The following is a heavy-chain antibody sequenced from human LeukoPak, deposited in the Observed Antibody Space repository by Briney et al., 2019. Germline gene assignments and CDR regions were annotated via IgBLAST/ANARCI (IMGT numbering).Heavy chain of an antibody. J-gene: IGHJ4*02. CDR2: IYYSGST. D-gene: IGHD6-19*01. CDR1: GGSISSYY. Sequence: SETLSLTCTVSGGSISSYYWGWIRQPPGKGLEWIGSIYYSGSTYYNPSLKSRVTISVDTSKNQFSLKLSSVTAADTAVYYCARAFVAGTYYFDYWGQGTLVTVSS. CDR3: ARAFVAGTYYFDY. V-gene: IGHV4-39*01.